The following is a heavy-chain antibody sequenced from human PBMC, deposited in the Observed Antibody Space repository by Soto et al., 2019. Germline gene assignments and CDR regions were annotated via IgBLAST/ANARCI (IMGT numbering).Heavy chain of an antibody. CDR3: ARSRAAAIRDYYYYGMDV. Sequence: SETLSLTCTVSGGSISSGDYYWSWIRQPPGKGLEWIGYIYYSGSTYYNPSLKSRVTISVDTSKNQFSLKLSSVTAADTAVYYCARSRAAAIRDYYYYGMDVWGQGTTVTVSS. CDR1: GGSISSGDYY. D-gene: IGHD6-13*01. V-gene: IGHV4-30-4*01. CDR2: IYYSGST. J-gene: IGHJ6*02.